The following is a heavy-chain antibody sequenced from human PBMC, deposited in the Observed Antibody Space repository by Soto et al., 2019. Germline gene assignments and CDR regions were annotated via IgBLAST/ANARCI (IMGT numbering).Heavy chain of an antibody. CDR3: ARGLRQWYYAMDA. CDR2: ISHSGNT. D-gene: IGHD2-8*01. J-gene: IGHJ6*02. Sequence: SETLSLTCAVYGGSFSGHYWTWIRQAPGKGLEWIGEISHSGNTNYNPSLESRVIVSVDASKNQFSLRLTSVTAADTAVYYCARGLRQWYYAMDAWDQGTTVTVSS. V-gene: IGHV4-34*01. CDR1: GGSFSGHY.